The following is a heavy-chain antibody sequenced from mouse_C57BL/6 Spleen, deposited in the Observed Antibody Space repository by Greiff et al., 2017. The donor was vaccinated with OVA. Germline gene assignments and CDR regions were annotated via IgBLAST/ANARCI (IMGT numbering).Heavy chain of an antibody. CDR2: IDPNSGGT. CDR3: ARSRYYGSSDWYFDV. J-gene: IGHJ1*03. Sequence: QVQLKESGAELVKPGASVKLSCKASGYTFTSYWMHWVKQRPGRGLEWIGRIDPNSGGTKYNEKFKSKATLTVDKPSSTAYMQLSSLTSEDSAVYYCARSRYYGSSDWYFDVWGTGTTVTVSS. V-gene: IGHV1-72*01. D-gene: IGHD1-1*01. CDR1: GYTFTSYW.